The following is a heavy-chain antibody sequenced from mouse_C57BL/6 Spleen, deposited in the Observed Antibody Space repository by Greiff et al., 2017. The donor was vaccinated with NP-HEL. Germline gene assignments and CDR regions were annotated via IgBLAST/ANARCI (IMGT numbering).Heavy chain of an antibody. CDR1: GYTFTSYW. J-gene: IGHJ1*03. D-gene: IGHD1-1*01. CDR2: IHPNSGST. V-gene: IGHV1-64*01. Sequence: GQLQPSGAELVKPGASVKLSCKASGYTFTSYWMHWVKQRPGQGLEWIGMIHPNSGSTNYNEKFNIKATLTVDKSSSTAYMQLSSLTSEDSAVYYCAREVTTVVGYFDVWGTGTTVTVSS. CDR3: AREVTTVVGYFDV.